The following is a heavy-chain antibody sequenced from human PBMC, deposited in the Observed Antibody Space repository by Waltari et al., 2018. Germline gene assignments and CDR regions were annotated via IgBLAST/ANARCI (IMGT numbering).Heavy chain of an antibody. CDR2: ISGRTGVK. Sequence: EVQLVESGGGLVQPGGSLRLSCAASGFDFSNSDMNWVRQAPGKGLEWISYISGRTGVKYHADSVKGRFTISRDIAKYSVQLQMNSLRAEDTALYYCTGGHHDYWGQGTLVTVSS. V-gene: IGHV3-48*01. CDR3: TGGHHDY. J-gene: IGHJ4*02. CDR1: GFDFSNSD.